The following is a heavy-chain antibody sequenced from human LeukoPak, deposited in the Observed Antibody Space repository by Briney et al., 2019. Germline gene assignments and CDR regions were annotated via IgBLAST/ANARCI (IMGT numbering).Heavy chain of an antibody. Sequence: GGSLRLSCAASGFTFSSNSMHWVRQAPGKGLEWVSSISSSSSYIYYADSVKGRFTISRDNAKNSLYLQMNSLRAEDTAVYYCARDPSRWYFDYWGQGTLVTVSS. D-gene: IGHD6-13*01. CDR3: ARDPSRWYFDY. CDR2: ISSSSSYI. CDR1: GFTFSSNS. V-gene: IGHV3-21*01. J-gene: IGHJ4*02.